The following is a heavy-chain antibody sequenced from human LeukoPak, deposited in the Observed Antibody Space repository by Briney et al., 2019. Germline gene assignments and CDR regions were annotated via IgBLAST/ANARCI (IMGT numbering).Heavy chain of an antibody. V-gene: IGHV1-18*01. CDR3: ATMSGYYPIYYFDF. CDR2: ISAYNGNI. J-gene: IGHJ4*02. Sequence: ASVKVSCKASGYTFTSYAMNWVRQAPGQGLEWMGWISAYNGNINYAQKLQGRVTMTTDTSTSTAYMELRSLRSDDTAVYYCATMSGYYPIYYFDFWGQGTLVTVSS. CDR1: GYTFTSYA. D-gene: IGHD3-3*01.